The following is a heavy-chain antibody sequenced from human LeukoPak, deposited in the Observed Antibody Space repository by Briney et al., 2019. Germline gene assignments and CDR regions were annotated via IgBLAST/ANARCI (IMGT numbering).Heavy chain of an antibody. V-gene: IGHV3-30*02. CDR1: GFTFNSYG. D-gene: IGHD6-13*01. Sequence: GGSLRLSCAASGFTFNSYGMHWVRQAPGKGLEWVAFIRYDGSNKYYADSVKGRFTISRDNSMNTLYMQMNSLRVEDTAVYYCARVLLLYSRSWADAFDMWGQGTMVTVSS. CDR3: ARVLLLYSRSWADAFDM. J-gene: IGHJ3*02. CDR2: IRYDGSNK.